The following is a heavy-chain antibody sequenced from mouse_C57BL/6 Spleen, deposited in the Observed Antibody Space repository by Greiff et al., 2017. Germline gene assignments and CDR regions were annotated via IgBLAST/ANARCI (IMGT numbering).Heavy chain of an antibody. D-gene: IGHD4-1*01. Sequence: EVNLVESGGGLVQSGRSLRLSCATSGFTFSDFYMEWVRQAPGKGLEWIAASRNKANDYTTEYSASVKGRFIVSRDTSQSILYLQMNALRAEDTAIYYCARDGRTGRRDYWYFDVWGTGTTVTVSS. J-gene: IGHJ1*03. V-gene: IGHV7-1*01. CDR3: ARDGRTGRRDYWYFDV. CDR2: SRNKANDYTT. CDR1: GFTFSDFY.